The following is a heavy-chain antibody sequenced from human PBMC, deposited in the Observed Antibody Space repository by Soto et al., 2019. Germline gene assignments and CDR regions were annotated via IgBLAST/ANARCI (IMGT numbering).Heavy chain of an antibody. CDR1: GFIFSSYS. D-gene: IGHD1-1*01. J-gene: IGHJ4*02. V-gene: IGHV3-21*01. CDR3: ARVSGTLERYSDLDY. Sequence: EVQLVESGGGLVKPGGSLRLSCAASGFIFSSYSMNWVRQAPGKGLEWVSSISPRSDYIYFPASMRGRFTISRDKAQNSLYLQMNNLRAEDTAVYHCARVSGTLERYSDLDYWGQGTLVTVSS. CDR2: ISPRSDYI.